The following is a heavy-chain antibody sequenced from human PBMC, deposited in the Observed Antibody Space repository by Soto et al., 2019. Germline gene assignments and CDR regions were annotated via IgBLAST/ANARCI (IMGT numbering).Heavy chain of an antibody. J-gene: IGHJ6*02. D-gene: IGHD4-4*01. V-gene: IGHV5-51*01. CDR2: IYPGDSDT. CDR1: GYSFTSYW. CDR3: ARHRDYRYYYYGMDV. Sequence: RESLKISYKGSGYSFTSYWSGWVRQMPGKGLEWMGIIYPGDSDTRYSPSFQGQVTISADKSISTAYLQWSSLKASDTAMYYFARHRDYRYYYYGMDVWGQGPTVTVSS.